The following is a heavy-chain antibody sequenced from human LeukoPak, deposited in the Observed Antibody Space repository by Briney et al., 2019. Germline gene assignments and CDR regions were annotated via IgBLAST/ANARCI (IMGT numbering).Heavy chain of an antibody. J-gene: IGHJ3*02. CDR2: IRYDGSNK. V-gene: IGHV3-30*02. CDR1: GFTFSSYG. D-gene: IGHD2-2*01. CDR3: ANDCSRPSCYSGPGGAFDI. Sequence: GGSLRLSCAASGFTFSSYGMHWVRQAPGKGLEWVAFIRYDGSNKYYADSVKGRFSISRDNSKNTLYLQMNSLRAEDTAVYYCANDCSRPSCYSGPGGAFDIWGQGTMVTVSS.